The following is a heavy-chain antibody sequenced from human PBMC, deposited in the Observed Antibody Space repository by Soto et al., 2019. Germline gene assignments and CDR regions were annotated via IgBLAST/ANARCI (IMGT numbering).Heavy chain of an antibody. Sequence: SETLSLTCAVSGGSISSGGYSWSWIRQPPGKGLEWIGYIYHSGSTYYNPSLKSRVTISVDRSKNQFSLKLSSVTAADTAVYYCASNHPGYSSSWSSFDYWGQGTLVTVSS. J-gene: IGHJ4*02. CDR2: IYHSGST. CDR3: ASNHPGYSSSWSSFDY. CDR1: GGSISSGGYS. D-gene: IGHD6-13*01. V-gene: IGHV4-30-2*01.